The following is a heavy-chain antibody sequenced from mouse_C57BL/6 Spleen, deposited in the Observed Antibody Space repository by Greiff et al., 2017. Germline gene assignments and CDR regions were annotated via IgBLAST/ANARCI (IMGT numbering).Heavy chain of an antibody. V-gene: IGHV1-22*01. CDR2: INPNNGGT. CDR1: GYTFTDYN. Sequence: VQLQQSGPELVKPGASVKLSCKASGYTFTDYNMHWVKQSHGKSLEWIGYINPNNGGTSSNQKFKGKATLPVNQSASTAYMELRSLTSADSAFYYCARDDGYSGYYAMDYWGQGTSVTVSS. CDR3: ARDDGYSGYYAMDY. D-gene: IGHD2-3*01. J-gene: IGHJ4*01.